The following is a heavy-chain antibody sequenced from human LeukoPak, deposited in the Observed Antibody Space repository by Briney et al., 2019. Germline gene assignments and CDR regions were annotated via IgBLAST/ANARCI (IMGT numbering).Heavy chain of an antibody. CDR1: GFTFSTYG. CDR2: IWPDGSNK. CDR3: ARAGGPFDY. V-gene: IGHV3-33*01. J-gene: IGHJ4*02. D-gene: IGHD2-8*02. Sequence: GRSLRLSCATSGFTFSTYGIHWVRQAPGKGLEWVAVIWPDGSNKYYADSVKGRFTISRDNSKNTLYLQMNSLRAEDTAVYYCARAGGPFDYWGQGTLVTVSS.